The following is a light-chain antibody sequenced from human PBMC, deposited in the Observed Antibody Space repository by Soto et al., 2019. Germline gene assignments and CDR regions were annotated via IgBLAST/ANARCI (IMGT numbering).Light chain of an antibody. CDR1: RSNIGADYD. J-gene: IGLJ1*01. CDR3: QSYDSSLTGSYV. V-gene: IGLV1-40*01. CDR2: GDF. Sequence: SLLTQPPSLSGPPWQRVTISCTASRSNIGADYDVHRYQQLPGTAPKILVYGDFSRPSGVPDRFSASKSGTSASLAITGLQAEDEADYYCQSYDSSLTGSYVFGTGTKVNVL.